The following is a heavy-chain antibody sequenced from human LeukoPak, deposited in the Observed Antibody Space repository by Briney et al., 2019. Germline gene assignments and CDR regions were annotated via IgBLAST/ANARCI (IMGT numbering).Heavy chain of an antibody. CDR2: IYTSGST. CDR1: GGPISSYY. D-gene: IGHD3-10*01. Sequence: PSETLSLTCTVSGGPISSYYWSWIRQPAGKGREWSGRIYTSGSTNYNPSLKSRVTMSVATSKNRFSLKLSSVTAADTGVYYCAGYGSGGPGEDAFDIWGQGTMVTVSS. J-gene: IGHJ3*02. CDR3: AGYGSGGPGEDAFDI. V-gene: IGHV4-59*10.